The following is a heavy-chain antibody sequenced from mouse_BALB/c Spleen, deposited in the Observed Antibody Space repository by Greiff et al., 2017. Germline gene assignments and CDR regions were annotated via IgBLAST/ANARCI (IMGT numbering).Heavy chain of an antibody. CDR3: ARGRGYPFAY. V-gene: IGHV1S81*02. J-gene: IGHJ3*01. CDR2: INPSNGRT. CDR1: GYTFTSYW. D-gene: IGHD2-2*01. Sequence: VQLQQPGAELVKPGASVKLSCKASGYTFTSYWMHWVKQRPGQGLEWIGEINPSNGRTNYNEKFKSKATLTVDKSSSTAYMQLSSLTSEDSAVYYCARGRGYPFAYWGQGTLVTVSA.